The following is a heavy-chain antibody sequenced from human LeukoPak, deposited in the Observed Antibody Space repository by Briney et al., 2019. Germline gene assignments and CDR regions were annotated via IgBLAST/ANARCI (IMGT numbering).Heavy chain of an antibody. V-gene: IGHV1-69*01. Sequence: ASVKVSCKASGGTFSSYAISWVRQAPGQGLEWMGGIIPIFGTANYAQKFQGRVTITADESTSTAYMELSSLRSDDTAVYYCARDAYYDFWSGYLYTYYYYMDVWGKGTTVTVSS. CDR2: IIPIFGTA. D-gene: IGHD3-3*01. J-gene: IGHJ6*03. CDR3: ARDAYYDFWSGYLYTYYYYMDV. CDR1: GGTFSSYA.